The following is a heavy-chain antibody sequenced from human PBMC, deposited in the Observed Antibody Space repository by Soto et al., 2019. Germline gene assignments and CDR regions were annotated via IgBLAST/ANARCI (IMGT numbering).Heavy chain of an antibody. CDR1: GYTFTASY. Sequence: ASVKVSCKASGYTFTASYIHWVRQAPGQGLEWMGCINPNSGGTYSAQKFQGRVTLTRDTSISTAYMELASLRSDDTAAYYCARRVIGNWDFFDPWGQGTLVTVSS. D-gene: IGHD7-27*01. CDR3: ARRVIGNWDFFDP. CDR2: INPNSGGT. J-gene: IGHJ5*02. V-gene: IGHV1-2*02.